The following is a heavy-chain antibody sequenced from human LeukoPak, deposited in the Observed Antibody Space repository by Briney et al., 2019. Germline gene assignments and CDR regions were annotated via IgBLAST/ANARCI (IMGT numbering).Heavy chain of an antibody. J-gene: IGHJ6*02. CDR1: GGSISSGDYY. CDR3: ARDRTRVVSYYYGMDI. CDR2: IYYSGST. Sequence: SETLSLTCTVSGGSISSGDYYWSWIRQPPGKGLEWIGYIYYSGSTYYNPSLKGRVTISVDTSKNQSSLKLSSVTAADTAVYYCARDRTRVVSYYYGMDIWGQGTTVTVSS. V-gene: IGHV4-30-4*01. D-gene: IGHD2-15*01.